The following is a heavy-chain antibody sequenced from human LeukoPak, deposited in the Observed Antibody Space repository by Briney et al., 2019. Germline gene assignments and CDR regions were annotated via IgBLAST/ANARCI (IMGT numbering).Heavy chain of an antibody. CDR1: GGTFSSYA. D-gene: IGHD3-10*01. V-gene: IGHV1-69*04. J-gene: IGHJ5*02. CDR3: AREYNYGSGSYYRKNWFDP. Sequence: ASVKVSCKASGGTFSSYAISWVRQAPGQGLEWMGRIIPILGIANYAQKFQGRVTITADKSTSTAYMELSSLRSEDTTVYYCAREYNYGSGSYYRKNWFDPWGQGTLVTVSS. CDR2: IIPILGIA.